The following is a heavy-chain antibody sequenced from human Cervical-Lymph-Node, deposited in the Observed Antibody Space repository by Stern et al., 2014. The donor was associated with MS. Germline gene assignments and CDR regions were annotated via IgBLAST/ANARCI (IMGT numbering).Heavy chain of an antibody. V-gene: IGHV1-69*06. Sequence: VQLEESGAEVKKPGSSVKVSCKASGCTFSSYAISWVRQAPGQGLEWMGGVIPIFGTANYAQQFQGRVTITANNSTSTAYMELSSLRSEDTAVYYCARSSSSRLYYFDYWGQGTLVTVSS. CDR1: GCTFSSYA. CDR2: VIPIFGTA. J-gene: IGHJ4*02. D-gene: IGHD6-13*01. CDR3: ARSSSSRLYYFDY.